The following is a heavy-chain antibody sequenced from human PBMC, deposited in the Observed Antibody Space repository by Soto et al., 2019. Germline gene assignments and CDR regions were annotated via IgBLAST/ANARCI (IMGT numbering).Heavy chain of an antibody. J-gene: IGHJ4*02. CDR1: GGTFSSYA. Sequence: SVKVCCKASGGTFSSYAISWVRQAPGQGLEWMGGIIPTFGTANYAQKFQGRVTITADKSTSTAYMELSSLRSEDTAVYSCASRASCGADCYPCYFDYCGQGTLVIFSS. CDR2: IIPTFGTA. CDR3: ASRASCGADCYPCYFDY. V-gene: IGHV1-69*06. D-gene: IGHD2-21*02.